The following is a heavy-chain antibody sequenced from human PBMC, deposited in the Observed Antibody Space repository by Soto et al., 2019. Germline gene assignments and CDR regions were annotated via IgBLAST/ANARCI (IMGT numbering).Heavy chain of an antibody. V-gene: IGHV1-2*04. CDR3: ARVSDYYDSSGYLDY. CDR1: GYTFTGYY. J-gene: IGHJ4*02. Sequence: ASVKVSCKASGYTFTGYYMHWVRQAPGQGLEWMGWINPNSGGTNYAQKFQGWVTMTRDTSISTAYMELSRLRSDDTAVYYCARVSDYYDSSGYLDYWGQGTLVTVSS. D-gene: IGHD3-22*01. CDR2: INPNSGGT.